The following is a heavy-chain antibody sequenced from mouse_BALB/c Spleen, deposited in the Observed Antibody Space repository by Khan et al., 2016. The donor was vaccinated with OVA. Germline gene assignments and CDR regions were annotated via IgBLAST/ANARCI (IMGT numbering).Heavy chain of an antibody. Sequence: EVQLQESGPSLVKPSQTLSLTCSVTGDSITSGYWHWFRKFPGNKLEYMGYIIYTGYTYYNPSLKSRISITRPTSKNQSYLQLSSVTDEDTATYYGARSTDRYALVYWGQGTLVTVSA. V-gene: IGHV3-8*02. CDR2: IIYTGYT. J-gene: IGHJ3*01. CDR3: ARSTDRYALVY. CDR1: GDSITSGY.